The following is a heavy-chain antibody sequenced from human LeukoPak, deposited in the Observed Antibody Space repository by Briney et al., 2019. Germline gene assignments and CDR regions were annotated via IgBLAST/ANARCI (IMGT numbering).Heavy chain of an antibody. CDR2: IYYSGST. Sequence: SQTLSLTCTVSGGSISSGGYYWSWIRQHPGKGLEWIGYIYYSGSTYYNPSLKSRVTISVDTSKNQFSLKLSSETAADTAVYYCAREGTTYYYGSGTPGFDYWGQGTLVTVSS. D-gene: IGHD3-10*01. CDR3: AREGTTYYYGSGTPGFDY. V-gene: IGHV4-31*03. J-gene: IGHJ4*02. CDR1: GGSISSGGYY.